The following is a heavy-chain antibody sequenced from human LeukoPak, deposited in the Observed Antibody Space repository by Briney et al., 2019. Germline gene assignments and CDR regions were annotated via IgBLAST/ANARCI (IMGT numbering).Heavy chain of an antibody. CDR1: GYTFTSYD. CDR3: ASKGIAVAGPNYYYYGMDV. V-gene: IGHV1-8*01. J-gene: IGHJ6*02. CDR2: MNPNSGNT. Sequence: ASVKVSCKAPGYTFTSYDINWVRQATGQGLEWMGWMNPNSGNTGYAQKFQGRVTMTRNTSISTAYMELSSLRSEDTAVYYCASKGIAVAGPNYYYYGMDVWGQGTTVTVSS. D-gene: IGHD6-19*01.